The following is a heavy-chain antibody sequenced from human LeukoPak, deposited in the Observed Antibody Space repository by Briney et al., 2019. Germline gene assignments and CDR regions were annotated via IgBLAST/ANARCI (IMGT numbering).Heavy chain of an antibody. V-gene: IGHV1-2*02. CDR2: INSNSGDT. J-gene: IGHJ4*02. CDR3: ARDRTSTWYGGIDY. CDR1: GYTFDVYY. Sequence: ASVKVSCEASGYTFDVYYIHWVRQAPEQGLEWMGCINSNSGDTNHAQKFQGRVTMTRDTSITTAYMELSSLRFDDTAVYYCARDRTSTWYGGIDYWGQGTLATVSS. D-gene: IGHD6-13*01.